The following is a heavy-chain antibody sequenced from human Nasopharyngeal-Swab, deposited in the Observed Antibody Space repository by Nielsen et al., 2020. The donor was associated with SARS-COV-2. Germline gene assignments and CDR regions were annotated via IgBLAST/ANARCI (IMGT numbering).Heavy chain of an antibody. CDR1: GFNFRHYA. V-gene: IGHV3-23*03. CDR2: IGTGGGRP. Sequence: GGSLRLSCTASGFNFRHYAMSWVRLAPGKGLEWVSGIGTGGGRPDYADSVKGRFTISRDNSKNTLYLQLNSLRVEDTAVYYCARNDNGLVIWYYYYMDVWGKGTTVTVTS. CDR3: ARNDNGLVIWYYYYMDV. J-gene: IGHJ6*03. D-gene: IGHD2-15*01.